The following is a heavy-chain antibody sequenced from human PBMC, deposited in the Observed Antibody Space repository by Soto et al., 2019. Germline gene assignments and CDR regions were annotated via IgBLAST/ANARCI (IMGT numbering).Heavy chain of an antibody. Sequence: QVQLVESGGGVVQPGRSLRLSCAASGFTFSSYGMHWVRQAPGKGLEWVAVIWYDGSNKYYADSVKGRFTISSDNSKNTLYLQMNSLRAEDTAVYYCARGSSSWHDYYYYGMDVWGQGTTVTVSS. D-gene: IGHD6-13*01. CDR2: IWYDGSNK. CDR3: ARGSSSWHDYYYYGMDV. V-gene: IGHV3-33*01. CDR1: GFTFSSYG. J-gene: IGHJ6*02.